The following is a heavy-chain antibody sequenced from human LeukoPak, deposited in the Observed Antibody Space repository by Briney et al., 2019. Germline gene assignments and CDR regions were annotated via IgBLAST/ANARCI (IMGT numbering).Heavy chain of an antibody. D-gene: IGHD6-6*01. CDR1: GGSISNYY. Sequence: SETLSLTCTVSGGSISNYYWSWIRQPPGKGLEWIGYIYYSGSTNYNPSLKSRVTMSLDTSKKQFSLKLSSVTAADTAVYYCARAIAARYFDYWGQGTLVTVSS. CDR2: IYYSGST. J-gene: IGHJ4*02. CDR3: ARAIAARYFDY. V-gene: IGHV4-59*01.